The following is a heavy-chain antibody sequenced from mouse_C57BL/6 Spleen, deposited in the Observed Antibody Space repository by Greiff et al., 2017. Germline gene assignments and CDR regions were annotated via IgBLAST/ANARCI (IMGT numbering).Heavy chain of an antibody. D-gene: IGHD1-1*01. CDR3: ARDYVWYFDV. CDR2: ISDGGSYT. J-gene: IGHJ1*03. Sequence: VMLVESGGGLVKPGGSLKLSCAASGFTFSSFAMSWVRQTPEKRLEWVATISDGGSYTYYPDNVKGRFTISRDNAKNNLYLQMSHLKSEDTAMYYCARDYVWYFDVWGTGTTVTVSS. V-gene: IGHV5-4*03. CDR1: GFTFSSFA.